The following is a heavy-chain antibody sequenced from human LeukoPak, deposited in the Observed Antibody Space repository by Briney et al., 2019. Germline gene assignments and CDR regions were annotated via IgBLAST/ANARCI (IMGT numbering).Heavy chain of an antibody. CDR3: ARLGNSDY. Sequence: SETLSLTCTVSGGSVSSGSYYWSWIRQPPGKGLEWIGYIYYSGSTNYDPSLKSQVTISVDTSKNQFSLKLSSVTAADTAVYYCARLGNSDYWGQGTLVTVSS. CDR1: GGSVSSGSYY. CDR2: IYYSGST. J-gene: IGHJ4*02. V-gene: IGHV4-61*01.